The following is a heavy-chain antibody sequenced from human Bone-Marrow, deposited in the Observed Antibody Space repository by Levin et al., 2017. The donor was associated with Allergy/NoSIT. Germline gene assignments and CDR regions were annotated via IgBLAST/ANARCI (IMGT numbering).Heavy chain of an antibody. D-gene: IGHD2-21*02. V-gene: IGHV1-2*02. CDR3: ARDPSHLVGGGDCYLDY. CDR1: GYTFTGYY. J-gene: IGHJ4*02. CDR2: INPNSGGT. Sequence: PRASVKVSCKASGYTFTGYYMHWVRQAPGQGLEWMGWINPNSGGTNYAQKFQGRVTMTRDTSISTAYMELSRLRSDDTAVYYCARDPSHLVGGGDCYLDYWGQGTLVTVSS.